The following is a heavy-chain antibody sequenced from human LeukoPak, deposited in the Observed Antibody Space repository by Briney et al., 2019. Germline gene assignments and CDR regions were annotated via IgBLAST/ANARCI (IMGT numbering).Heavy chain of an antibody. V-gene: IGHV1-2*02. Sequence: VAETVSCQDSGYSFTAYFVHWVREAPGQGQEWVGWINPDSCCTNYAQKVQGRVTINRDTSVSTAYMDLTRLKSDDTAVYYCARERRRYCSNAVGSRSDHWGQGPLVTVSS. CDR3: ARERRRYCSNAVGSRSDH. D-gene: IGHD2-8*01. CDR2: INPDSCCT. CDR1: GYSFTAYF. J-gene: IGHJ4*02.